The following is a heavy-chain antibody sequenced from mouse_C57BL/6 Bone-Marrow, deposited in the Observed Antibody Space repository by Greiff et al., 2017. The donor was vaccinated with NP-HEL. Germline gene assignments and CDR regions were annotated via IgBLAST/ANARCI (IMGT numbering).Heavy chain of an antibody. J-gene: IGHJ4*01. CDR3: ARKKIYYDYLYYYAMDY. Sequence: EVQLQQSGPELVKPGASVKIPCKASGYTFTDYNMDWVKQSHGKSLEWIGDINPNNGGTIYNQKFKGKATLTVDKSSSTAYMELRSLTSEYTAVYYCARKKIYYDYLYYYAMDYWGQGTSVTVSS. D-gene: IGHD2-4*01. CDR2: INPNNGGT. V-gene: IGHV1-18*01. CDR1: GYTFTDYN.